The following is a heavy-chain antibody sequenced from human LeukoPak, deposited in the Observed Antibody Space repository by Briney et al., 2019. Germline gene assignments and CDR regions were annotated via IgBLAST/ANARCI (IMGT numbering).Heavy chain of an antibody. CDR3: AKKMTTVTKAPFDY. CDR2: ISDIGGST. Sequence: PGGSLRLSCAASGFTFSNYAMNWVRQAPGKGLELVSVISDIGGSTYYADSVKGRFTISRDNSKNTLYLQMDSLRAEDTAVYYCAKKMTTVTKAPFDYWGQGTLVTVSS. CDR1: GFTFSNYA. D-gene: IGHD4-17*01. J-gene: IGHJ4*02. V-gene: IGHV3-23*01.